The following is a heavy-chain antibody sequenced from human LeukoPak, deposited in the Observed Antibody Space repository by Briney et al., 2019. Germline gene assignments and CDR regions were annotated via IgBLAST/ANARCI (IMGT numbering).Heavy chain of an antibody. CDR1: GFTFSSYA. V-gene: IGHV3-23*01. Sequence: GGSLRPSCAASGFTFSSYAMSWVRQAPGKGLEWVSAISGSGGSTYYADSVKGRFTISRDNSKNTLYLQMNSLRAEDTAVYYCAKDGYYYDSSGYYFHDAFDIWGQGTMVTVSS. D-gene: IGHD3-22*01. CDR2: ISGSGGST. CDR3: AKDGYYYDSSGYYFHDAFDI. J-gene: IGHJ3*02.